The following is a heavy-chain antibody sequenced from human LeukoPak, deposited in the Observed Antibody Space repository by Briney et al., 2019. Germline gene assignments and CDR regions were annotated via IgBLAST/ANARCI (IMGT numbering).Heavy chain of an antibody. D-gene: IGHD3-10*01. J-gene: IGHJ5*02. CDR1: GFTFSNYW. CDR3: ARPGSPRGGVRGGNWFDP. V-gene: IGHV3-7*01. Sequence: GGSLRLSCAASGFTFSNYWMSWVRQAPGKGLEWVANINQDGSEKYYVDSVKGRFTISRDNAKNSLYLQMNSLRAEDTAVYYCARPGSPRGGVRGGNWFDPWGQGTLVTVSS. CDR2: INQDGSEK.